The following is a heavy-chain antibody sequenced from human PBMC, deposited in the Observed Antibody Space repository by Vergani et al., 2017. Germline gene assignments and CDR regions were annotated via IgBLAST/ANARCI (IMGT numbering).Heavy chain of an antibody. CDR3: ARELVAAAGIDY. CDR2: IYSGGST. CDR1: GFTSSYYG. D-gene: IGHD6-13*01. Sequence: QVHLVESGGGVVQPGRSLRLSCVVSGFTSSYYGMHWVRQAPGKGLEWVAVIYSGGSTYYADSVKGRFTISRDNSKNTLYLQMNSLRAEDTAVYYCARELVAAAGIDYWGQGTLVTVSS. V-gene: IGHV3-NL1*01. J-gene: IGHJ4*02.